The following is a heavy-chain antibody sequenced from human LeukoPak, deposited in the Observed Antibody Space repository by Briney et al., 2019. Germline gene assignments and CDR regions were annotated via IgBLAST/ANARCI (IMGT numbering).Heavy chain of an antibody. D-gene: IGHD5-12*01. V-gene: IGHV3-48*03. J-gene: IGHJ4*02. CDR3: VRGRHSANNYGGDY. CDR1: GFTFSAYE. Sequence: GGSLRLSCATSGFTFSAYEMNWVRQAPGKGLEWISYISDSGVSIHYADSVRGRFSISRDNAKVALLLQMNTLRAEDTAVYYCVRGRHSANNYGGDYWGQGTLVSVSS. CDR2: ISDSGVSI.